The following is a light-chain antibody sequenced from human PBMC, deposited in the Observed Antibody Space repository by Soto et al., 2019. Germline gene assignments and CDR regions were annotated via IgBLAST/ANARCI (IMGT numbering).Light chain of an antibody. V-gene: IGKV3-15*01. CDR1: QSVDND. CDR2: GAS. J-gene: IGKJ4*01. CDR3: QQYHTWPIT. Sequence: IVMTQSAATLSXXPXXXXTXXXRASQSVDNDLAWYQQKPGQAPRLLISGASTGATGIPARFSGSGSGTEFTLTISSLQSEDCAIYYCQQYHTWPITFGGGTKVDIK.